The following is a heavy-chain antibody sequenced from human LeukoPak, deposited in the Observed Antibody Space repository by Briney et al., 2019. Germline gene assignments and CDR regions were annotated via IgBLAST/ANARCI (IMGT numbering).Heavy chain of an antibody. CDR1: GFTFSSYE. CDR2: ISSSGTII. J-gene: IGHJ4*02. Sequence: GGSLRLSCTASGFTFSSYEMNWVRQAPGKGLEWVSHISSSGTIIYYADSVKGRFTISRDNAKNSLYLQMNSLRAEDAAVYYCARAMTSWGQGTLVTVSS. V-gene: IGHV3-48*03. D-gene: IGHD4-11*01. CDR3: ARAMTS.